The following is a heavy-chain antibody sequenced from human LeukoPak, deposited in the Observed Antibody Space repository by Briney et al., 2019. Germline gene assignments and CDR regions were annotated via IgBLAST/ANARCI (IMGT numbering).Heavy chain of an antibody. Sequence: SETLSLTCTVSGGSISSGSYYWSWIRPPAGKGLEWIGRIYTSGSINYNPSLKSRVTISVDASKTQVTLKLSSVPAADTAVYYCARERGHYYYGSGSYRDWFDPWGQGTLVTVSS. CDR1: GGSISSGSYY. V-gene: IGHV4-61*02. CDR2: IYTSGSI. J-gene: IGHJ5*02. CDR3: ARERGHYYYGSGSYRDWFDP. D-gene: IGHD3-10*01.